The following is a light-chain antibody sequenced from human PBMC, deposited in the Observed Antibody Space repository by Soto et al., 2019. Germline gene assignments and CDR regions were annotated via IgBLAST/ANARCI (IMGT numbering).Light chain of an antibody. V-gene: IGKV3-20*01. CDR3: QQFGNSPWT. Sequence: EIVLSQSPGIMSLSPGERATLSCRASQSVPNTYFAWYQQKPGQPPRLLISGASHRATSIPDRFSGSGSGTDFTLTISRLEPEDFAVYFCQQFGNSPWTFGQGTRVEI. CDR1: QSVPNTY. J-gene: IGKJ1*01. CDR2: GAS.